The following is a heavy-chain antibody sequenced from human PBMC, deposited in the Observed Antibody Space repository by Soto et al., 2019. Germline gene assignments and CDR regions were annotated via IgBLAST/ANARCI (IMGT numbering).Heavy chain of an antibody. CDR2: INWNGGST. V-gene: IGHV3-20*04. Sequence: PGGSLRLSCAASGFTFDDYGMSWVRQAPGKGLEWVSGINWNGGSTGYADSVKGRFTISRDNAKNSLYLQMNSLRAEDTALYYCARYIVVVPAAMPESYYHSGLDAWGRGT. J-gene: IGHJ6*02. CDR3: ARYIVVVPAAMPESYYHSGLDA. CDR1: GFTFDDYG. D-gene: IGHD2-2*01.